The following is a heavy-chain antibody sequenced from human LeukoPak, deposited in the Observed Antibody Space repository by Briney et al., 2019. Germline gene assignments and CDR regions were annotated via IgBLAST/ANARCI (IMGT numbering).Heavy chain of an antibody. CDR3: ATVRGSDWYMDY. CDR2: IWYDGSRD. V-gene: IGHV3-33*01. D-gene: IGHD6-19*01. Sequence: QSGGSLRLSCAASGFTFRNYGMNWVRQAPGKGLEWVALIWYDGSRDYYVDFVKGRFTVSRDNSKNTLYLQMKNLRAEDTAVYYCATVRGSDWYMDYWGQGPWSPSPQ. CDR1: GFTFRNYG. J-gene: IGHJ4*02.